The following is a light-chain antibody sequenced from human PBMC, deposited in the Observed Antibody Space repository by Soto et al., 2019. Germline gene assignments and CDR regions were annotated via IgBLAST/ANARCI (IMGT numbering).Light chain of an antibody. Sequence: QAVVTQEPSFSVSPGRTVTLTCGLSSGSVSTSYYPSWYQQTPGQAPRTLIYNTNTRSSGVPDRFSDSILGNKAALTITGAQADDESDYYCVLYMGSGIAVLGGGTKVTVL. CDR2: NTN. CDR1: SGSVSTSYY. CDR3: VLYMGSGIAV. J-gene: IGLJ3*02. V-gene: IGLV8-61*01.